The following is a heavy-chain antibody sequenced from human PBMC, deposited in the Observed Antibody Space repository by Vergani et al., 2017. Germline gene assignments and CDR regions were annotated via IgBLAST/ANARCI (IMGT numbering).Heavy chain of an antibody. CDR3: AKDLYDKKGRKVHAFDY. J-gene: IGHJ4*02. CDR2: ISGSGGRT. V-gene: IGHV3-23*01. Sequence: EVQLLESGGGLVQPGGSLRLSCAASGFTFSSYAMSWVRQAPGKGLEWVSAISGSGGRTYYADSVKGRFTISRDKSKNTLYLQMNSLRAEDTAVYYCAKDLYDKKGRKVHAFDYWGQGTLVTVSS. CDR1: GFTFSSYA. D-gene: IGHD3-22*01.